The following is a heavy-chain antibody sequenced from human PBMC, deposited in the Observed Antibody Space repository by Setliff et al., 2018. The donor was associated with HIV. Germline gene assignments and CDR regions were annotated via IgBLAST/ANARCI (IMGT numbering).Heavy chain of an antibody. Sequence: ASVKVSCKASGFSFSRHYMHWVRQAAGEGLEWVAMINPSDGIPSYAQKFQDRVVVTRDTSRSIVYMELSSLLSEDTAVYFCTRAFPPMIPAAFDIWGRGTLVTVSS. CDR3: TRAFPPMIPAAFDI. CDR2: INPSDGIP. CDR1: GFSFSRHY. V-gene: IGHV1-46*01. J-gene: IGHJ3*02. D-gene: IGHD3-16*01.